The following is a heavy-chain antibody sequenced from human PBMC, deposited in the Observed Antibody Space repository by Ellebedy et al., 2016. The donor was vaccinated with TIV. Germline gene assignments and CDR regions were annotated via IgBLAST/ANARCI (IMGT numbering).Heavy chain of an antibody. CDR3: ASETFNDVDLEIWGVLDI. CDR2: VSVDGTT. V-gene: IGHV3-66*01. D-gene: IGHD1-1*01. Sequence: GESLKISCSVSGFTVNSNYMSWVRQAPGKGLEWVSLVSVDGTTYYADSVKGRFSISRNISKNTLFLQMNSLRAEDTALYYCASETFNDVDLEIWGVLDIWGRGTVVTVSS. CDR1: GFTVNSNY. J-gene: IGHJ3*02.